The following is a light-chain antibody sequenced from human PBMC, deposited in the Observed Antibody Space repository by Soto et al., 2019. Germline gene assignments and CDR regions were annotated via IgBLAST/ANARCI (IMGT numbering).Light chain of an antibody. V-gene: IGLV2-14*01. J-gene: IGLJ1*01. CDR2: EVT. CDR3: SSYTTDTSIV. CDR1: SSDVGIYNF. Sequence: QSVLTQPASVSGSPGQSITISCTGTSSDVGIYNFVSWYQQHPGKAPKLIIYEVTNRPSGVSDRFSGFKSGNTAYLTISGLQAEDEADYYCSSYTTDTSIVFGTGTKVAVL.